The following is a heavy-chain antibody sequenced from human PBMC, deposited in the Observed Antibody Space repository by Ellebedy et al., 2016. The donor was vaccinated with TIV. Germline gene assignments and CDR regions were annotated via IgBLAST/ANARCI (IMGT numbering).Heavy chain of an antibody. CDR1: GFIFSNYG. J-gene: IGHJ4*02. D-gene: IGHD1-14*01. V-gene: IGHV3-30*02. CDR2: IRYDRSDE. Sequence: GESLKISCAAPGFIFSNYGMHWVRQAPGKGLEWVAFIRYDRSDEYYADSVKGRFTISRDDSKNTVYLHMNSLRSEDTAVYHCAKDRGTNFDHWGQGTLVTVSS. CDR3: AKDRGTNFDH.